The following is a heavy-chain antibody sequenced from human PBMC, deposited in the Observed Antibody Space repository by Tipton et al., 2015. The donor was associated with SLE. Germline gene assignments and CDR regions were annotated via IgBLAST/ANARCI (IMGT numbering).Heavy chain of an antibody. CDR3: ARPSIATRPGSYFDY. CDR2: IYYTGNT. Sequence: GLVKPSQTLSLTCTVSGDSFISDIFYWGWIRQPPGKGLEWLGGIYYTGNTYYNPSLKSRITISVDTSENQFSLKLSSVTAADSAVYYCARPSIATRPGSYFDYWGQGTLVTVSS. CDR1: GDSFISDIFY. V-gene: IGHV4-39*01. J-gene: IGHJ4*02. D-gene: IGHD6-6*01.